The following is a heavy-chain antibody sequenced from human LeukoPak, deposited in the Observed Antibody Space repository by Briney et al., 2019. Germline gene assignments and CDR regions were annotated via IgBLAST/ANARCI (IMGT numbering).Heavy chain of an antibody. CDR2: TYHRSEWYN. J-gene: IGHJ4*02. V-gene: IGHV6-1*01. CDR3: AREDSYGGKFDY. Sequence: SQSLSLTCAISGDSVSSSSSAWNWIGQSPSRGLEWLGRTYHRSEWYNDYAASVKSRITINPGTSKNLVSLQLNSVTPEDTAIYYCAREDSYGGKFDYWGQGTLVTVSS. CDR1: GDSVSSSSSA. D-gene: IGHD5-18*01.